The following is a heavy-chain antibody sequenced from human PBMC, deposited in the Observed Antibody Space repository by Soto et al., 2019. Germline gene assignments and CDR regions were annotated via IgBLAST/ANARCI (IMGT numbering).Heavy chain of an antibody. V-gene: IGHV4-38-2*01. CDR2: LFHTGNS. D-gene: IGHD6-19*01. J-gene: IGHJ4*01. CDR1: DYSISDGYY. CDR3: ARSLHVTVAGYIDS. Sequence: SSETLSLTCVVADYSISDGYYWGWVRQPPGKGLEWIGSLFHTGNSYYNPSLKSRVTISMDKSENQFFLNLTSVTAADTAVYYCARSLHVTVAGYIDSWGHGALVTVS.